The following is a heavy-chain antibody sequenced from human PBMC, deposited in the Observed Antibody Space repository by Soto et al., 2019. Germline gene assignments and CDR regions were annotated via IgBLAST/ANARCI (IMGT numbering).Heavy chain of an antibody. V-gene: IGHV3-74*03. CDR2: ISSDGTYI. Sequence: PGGSLRLSCVVSGFTFTNYWMHWVRQAPGKGLVWVSRISSDGTYIQYGDSVRGRFTISRDNAKNTVYLQMNSLRAEDTAVYYCAKSQQWPRFDYWGQGTLVTVSS. J-gene: IGHJ4*02. CDR1: GFTFTNYW. CDR3: AKSQQWPRFDY. D-gene: IGHD6-19*01.